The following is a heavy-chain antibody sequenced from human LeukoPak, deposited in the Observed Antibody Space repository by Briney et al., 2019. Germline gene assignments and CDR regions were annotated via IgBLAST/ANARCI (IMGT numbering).Heavy chain of an antibody. D-gene: IGHD3-22*01. CDR3: ARDPSRRYYYDSSGPDDY. V-gene: IGHV3-21*01. CDR1: GFTFSSYS. CDR2: ISSSSSYI. Sequence: AGGSLRLSCAASGFTFSSYSMNWVRQAPGKGLEWVSSISSSSSYIYYADSVKGRFTISRDNAKNSLYLQMNSLRAEDTAVYYCARDPSRRYYYDSSGPDDYWGQGTLVTVSS. J-gene: IGHJ4*02.